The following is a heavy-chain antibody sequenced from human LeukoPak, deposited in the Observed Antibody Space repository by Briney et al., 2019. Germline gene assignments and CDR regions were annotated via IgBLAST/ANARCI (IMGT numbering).Heavy chain of an antibody. D-gene: IGHD2-2*01. V-gene: IGHV1-69*06. J-gene: IGHJ4*02. CDR1: GGTFTSYA. CDR2: IILIFGTP. Sequence: SVKVSCTASGGTFTSYAISWVRQAPGQGLEWMGGIILIFGTPNYAQKFQGRVTITADKSTGTAYMGLSSLRSEDTAVYYCARARVVVRAAPVDYWGQGTLVTVSS. CDR3: ARARVVVRAAPVDY.